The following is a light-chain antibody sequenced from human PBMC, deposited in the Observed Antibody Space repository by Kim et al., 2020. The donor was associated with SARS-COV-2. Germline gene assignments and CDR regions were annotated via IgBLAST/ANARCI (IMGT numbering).Light chain of an antibody. J-gene: IGLJ3*02. CDR1: SNNVGNQG. Sequence: QAGLTQPPSVSKGLRQTATLTCTGNSNNVGNQGAAWLQQHQGHPPKLLSYRNNNRPSGISERLSASRSGNTASLTITGLQSEDEADYYCSPWDSSLSAWVFGGGTQLTVL. V-gene: IGLV10-54*01. CDR2: RNN. CDR3: SPWDSSLSAWV.